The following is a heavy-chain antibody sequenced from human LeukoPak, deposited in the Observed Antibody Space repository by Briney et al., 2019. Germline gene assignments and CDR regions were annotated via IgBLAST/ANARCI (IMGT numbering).Heavy chain of an antibody. CDR2: IIPIFGTA. V-gene: IGHV1-69*05. J-gene: IGHJ4*02. CDR1: GGTFSSYA. D-gene: IGHD3-3*01. CDR3: ARAHGTRFWSGYDG. Sequence: VASVKVSCKASGGTFSSYAFKWVRQAPGQGLEWMGGIIPIFGTANYAQKFQGRVTITTDESTNTAYMELSSLKSEDTAVYYCARAHGTRFWSGYDGWGQGTLVTVSS.